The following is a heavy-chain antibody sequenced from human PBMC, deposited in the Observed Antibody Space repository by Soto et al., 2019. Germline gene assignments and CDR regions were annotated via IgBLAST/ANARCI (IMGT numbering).Heavy chain of an antibody. CDR1: GGTFSSYA. CDR2: IIPIFGTA. J-gene: IGHJ6*02. D-gene: IGHD2-8*01. CDR3: ARGMLGYRTNGVCYTSQDYYYGMDV. Sequence: ASVKVSCKASGGTFSSYAISWVRQAPGQGLEWMGGIIPIFGTANYAQKFQGRVTITADESTSTAYMELSSLRSEDTAVYYCARGMLGYRTNGVCYTSQDYYYGMDVWGQGTTVTVS. V-gene: IGHV1-69*13.